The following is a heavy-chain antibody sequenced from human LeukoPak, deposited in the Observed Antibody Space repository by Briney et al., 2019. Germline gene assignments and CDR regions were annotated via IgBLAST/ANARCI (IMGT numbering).Heavy chain of an antibody. CDR3: ARLEPADYDILTGYYRGYFDY. Sequence: GESLKISCKGSGYSFTSYWIGRVRQMPGKGLEWMGIIYPGDSDTRYSPSFQGQVTISADKSISTAYLQWSSLRASDTAMYYCARLEPADYDILTGYYRGYFDYWGQGTLVTVSS. CDR1: GYSFTSYW. V-gene: IGHV5-51*01. CDR2: IYPGDSDT. J-gene: IGHJ4*02. D-gene: IGHD3-9*01.